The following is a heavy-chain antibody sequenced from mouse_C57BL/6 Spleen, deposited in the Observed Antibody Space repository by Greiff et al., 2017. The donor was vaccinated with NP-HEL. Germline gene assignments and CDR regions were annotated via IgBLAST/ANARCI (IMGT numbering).Heavy chain of an antibody. Sequence: VQLQQPGAELVKPGASVKMSCKASGYTFTSYWITWVKQRPGQGLEWIGDIYPDSGSTNYNEKFKSKATLTVDTSSSTAYMRLSSLTSEYSAVYYCSVYYYYDVAAWFSYWGPGPLVTVSA. J-gene: IGHJ3*01. CDR3: SVYYYYDVAAWFSY. V-gene: IGHV1-55*01. CDR2: IYPDSGST. D-gene: IGHD2-4*01. CDR1: GYTFTSYW.